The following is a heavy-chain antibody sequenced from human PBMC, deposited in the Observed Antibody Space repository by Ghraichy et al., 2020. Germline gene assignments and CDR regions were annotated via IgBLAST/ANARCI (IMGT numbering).Heavy chain of an antibody. CDR1: GLTFSGYW. CDR3: TRDNDSSGRYYVGAYDI. J-gene: IGHJ3*02. CDR2: INSDGSST. Sequence: GGSLRLSCAAFGLTFSGYWMHWVRQAPGKGLVWVSRINSDGSSTNYADSVKGRFTISRDNAKNTLYLQMNSLRAEDTAVYYCTRDNDSSGRYYVGAYDIWGQGTMVTVSS. D-gene: IGHD3-22*01. V-gene: IGHV3-74*01.